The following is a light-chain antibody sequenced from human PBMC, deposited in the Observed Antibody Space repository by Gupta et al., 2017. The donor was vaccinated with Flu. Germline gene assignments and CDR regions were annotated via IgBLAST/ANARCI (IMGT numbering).Light chain of an antibody. CDR1: QSVSSSS. Sequence: IVLTQSPGTLSLSPGERATLSCRASQSVSSSSLAWYQQKPGQAPRLLIYGASRRATGIPDRFSGSGSGTDFTLTISRLEPEDFAVYYCQQYGSSPVTFGGGTKVEIK. CDR3: QQYGSSPVT. V-gene: IGKV3-20*01. J-gene: IGKJ4*01. CDR2: GAS.